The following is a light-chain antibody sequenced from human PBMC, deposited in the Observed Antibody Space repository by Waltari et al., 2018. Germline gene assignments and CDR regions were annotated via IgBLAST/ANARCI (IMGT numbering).Light chain of an antibody. V-gene: IGKV1-9*01. J-gene: IGKJ1*01. CDR1: QGLSNY. CDR2: AAS. CDR3: QQLNSYQWT. Sequence: IQLTQSPSSLSASVGDRVPITCRASQGLSNYLAWYQQKPGTAPKLIIDAASTLQSGVPSRFSGSGSGTDFTLTISCLQPEDFATYYCQQLNSYQWTFGQGTKVEIK.